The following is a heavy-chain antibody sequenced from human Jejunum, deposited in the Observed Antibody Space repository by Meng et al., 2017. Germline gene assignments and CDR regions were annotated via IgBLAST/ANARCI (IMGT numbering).Heavy chain of an antibody. D-gene: IGHD2-2*01. V-gene: IGHV3-23*01. CDR1: GFTFSSYA. J-gene: IGHJ4*02. CDR3: ATSTYSTSWYYFDY. CDR2: ISDSGGTT. Sequence: GESLKISCAASGFTFSSYAMSWVRQAPGKGLEWVSAISDSGGTTYYADSVKGRFTISRDNSRNTLYLQMNSLRAEDTAVYYCATSTYSTSWYYFDYWSQGTLVTGSS.